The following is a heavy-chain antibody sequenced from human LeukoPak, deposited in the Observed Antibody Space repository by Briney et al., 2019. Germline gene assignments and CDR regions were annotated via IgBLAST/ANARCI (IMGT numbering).Heavy chain of an antibody. V-gene: IGHV4-59*08. CDR3: ARHDGGGYYFDY. D-gene: IGHD2-15*01. J-gene: IGHJ4*02. Sequence: SETLSLTCSVSGGSISSYFWSWIRQSPGKGLEWIGYFYYSGGTNYNPSLQSRLTISVDTSKNQFSLQLSSVTAADTAMYYCARHDGGGYYFDYWGQGTLVTVSS. CDR1: GGSISSYF. CDR2: FYYSGGT.